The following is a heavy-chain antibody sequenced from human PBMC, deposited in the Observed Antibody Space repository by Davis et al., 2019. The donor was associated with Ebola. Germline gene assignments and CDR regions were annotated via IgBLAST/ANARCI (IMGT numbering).Heavy chain of an antibody. V-gene: IGHV3-7*01. Sequence: GESLKISCAASGFTFSSYWMSWVRQAPGKGLEWVANIKQDGSEKYYVDSVKGRFTISRDNAKNSLYLQMNSLRAEDTAVYYCARDTFGSGWVGYFDYWGQGTLVTVSS. CDR3: ARDTFGSGWVGYFDY. CDR1: GFTFSSYW. D-gene: IGHD6-19*01. CDR2: IKQDGSEK. J-gene: IGHJ4*02.